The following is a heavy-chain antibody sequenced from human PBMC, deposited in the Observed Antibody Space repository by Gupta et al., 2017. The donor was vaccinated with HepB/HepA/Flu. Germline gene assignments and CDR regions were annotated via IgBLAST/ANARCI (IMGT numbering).Heavy chain of an antibody. J-gene: IGHJ4*02. D-gene: IGHD4-23*01. Sequence: HVQLQESGPGLWKPSETLYLTCTVSGGSISRYSRSRIRQPPGKGLAWIGYIYYSGSTNYNPSLKSRVTISVDTSKNQFSLKLSSVTAADTAVYYCARQDDYGGRFDYWGQGTLVTVSS. CDR2: IYYSGST. CDR3: ARQDDYGGRFDY. CDR1: GGSISRYS. V-gene: IGHV4-59*08.